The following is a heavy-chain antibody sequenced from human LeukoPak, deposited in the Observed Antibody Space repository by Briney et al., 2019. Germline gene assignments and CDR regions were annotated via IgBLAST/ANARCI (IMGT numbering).Heavy chain of an antibody. CDR1: GFTFSSCA. Sequence: GSLRLSCAASGFTFSSCAMSWVRQAPGKGLEWVSAISGSGVTTHYAGSVKGRFSISRDNSKNTLYLQMNSLRAEDTALYYCAKKVVVGATSPYSDFQDWGQGTLVTVSS. J-gene: IGHJ1*01. CDR3: AKKVVVGATSPYSDFQD. V-gene: IGHV3-23*01. D-gene: IGHD1-26*01. CDR2: ISGSGVTT.